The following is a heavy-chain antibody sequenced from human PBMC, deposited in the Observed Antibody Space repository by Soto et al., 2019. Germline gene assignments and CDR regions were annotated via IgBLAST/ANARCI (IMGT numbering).Heavy chain of an antibody. CDR1: GYTFTSYG. Sequence: ASVKVSCKASGYTFTSYGISWVRQAPGQGLEWMGWISAYNGNTNYAQKLQGRVTMTTDTSTSTAYMELRSLRSDDTAVYYCATTRGEYCTNGVCHSNWFDPWGQGTLVTVS. CDR2: ISAYNGNT. CDR3: ATTRGEYCTNGVCHSNWFDP. V-gene: IGHV1-18*04. J-gene: IGHJ5*02. D-gene: IGHD2-8*01.